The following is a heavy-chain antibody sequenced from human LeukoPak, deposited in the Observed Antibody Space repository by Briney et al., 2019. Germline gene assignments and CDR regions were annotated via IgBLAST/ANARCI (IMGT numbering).Heavy chain of an antibody. V-gene: IGHV4-59*01. CDR2: TYYSGST. J-gene: IGHJ4*02. CDR1: GGSISSYY. Sequence: PSETLSLTCTVSGGSISSYYWSWIRQPPGKGLEWIGYTYYSGSTNYNPSLKSRVTISADTSKNQFSLKLSSVTAADTAVYYCARVGYDILTGYWFDYWGQGTLVTVSS. D-gene: IGHD3-9*01. CDR3: ARVGYDILTGYWFDY.